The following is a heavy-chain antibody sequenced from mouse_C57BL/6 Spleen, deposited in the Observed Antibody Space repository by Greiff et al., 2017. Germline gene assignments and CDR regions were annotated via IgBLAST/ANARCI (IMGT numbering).Heavy chain of an antibody. CDR1: GYTFTSYW. V-gene: IGHV1-50*01. CDR2: IDPSDSYT. CDR3: ARRGLRRVWYFDV. Sequence: QVQLQQPGAELVKPGASVKLSCKASGYTFTSYWTQWVKQRPGQGLEWIGEIDPSDSYTNYNQKFKGKATLTVDTSSSTAYMQLSSLTSEDSAVYYCARRGLRRVWYFDVGGTGTTVTVSS. J-gene: IGHJ1*03. D-gene: IGHD2-2*01.